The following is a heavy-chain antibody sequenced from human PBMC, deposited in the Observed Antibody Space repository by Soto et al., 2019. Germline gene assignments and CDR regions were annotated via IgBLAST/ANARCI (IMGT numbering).Heavy chain of an antibody. V-gene: IGHV4-30-4*01. CDR2: IFYSGST. CDR3: ARGFSYDSSGYHPFDY. J-gene: IGHJ4*02. CDR1: DDSISSANHF. Sequence: QVQLQESGPGLVKPSQTLSLTCTVSDDSISSANHFWSWIRQPPGKGLEWIGYIFYSGSTYYNPSLKSRVTILVDTSKNQLSLGLSSVTAADTAVYYCARGFSYDSSGYHPFDYWGQGTLVTVSS. D-gene: IGHD3-22*01.